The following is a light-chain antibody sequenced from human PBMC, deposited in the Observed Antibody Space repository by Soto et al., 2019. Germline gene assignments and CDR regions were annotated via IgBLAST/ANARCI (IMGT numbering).Light chain of an antibody. Sequence: QSVLTQPASVSGSPGQSITLSCTGTSNDVGTYNLVSWYQQHPGKAPKLIIFEGFKRPSGVSNRFSGSKSGNTASLTISGLQAEDEADYYSSSYAGSTTYVFGTGTKVTVL. J-gene: IGLJ1*01. CDR1: SNDVGTYNL. CDR3: SSYAGSTTYV. CDR2: EGF. V-gene: IGLV2-23*01.